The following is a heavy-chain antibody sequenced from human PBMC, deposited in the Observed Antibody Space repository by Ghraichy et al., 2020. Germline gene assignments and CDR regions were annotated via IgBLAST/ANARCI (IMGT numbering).Heavy chain of an antibody. J-gene: IGHJ1*01. CDR1: GGSFSGYY. CDR2: INHSGST. D-gene: IGHD6-13*01. V-gene: IGHV4-34*01. Sequence: SETLSLTCAVYGGSFSGYYWRWIRQPPGKGLEWIGEINHSGSTNYNPSLKSRVTISVDTSKNQFSLKLSSVTAADTAVYYCATRYSSSWYLSKYFQHWGQGTLVTVSS. CDR3: ATRYSSSWYLSKYFQH.